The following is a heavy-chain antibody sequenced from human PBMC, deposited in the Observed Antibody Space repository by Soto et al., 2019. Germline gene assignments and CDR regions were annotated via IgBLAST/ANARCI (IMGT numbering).Heavy chain of an antibody. V-gene: IGHV1-18*01. CDR3: ARDSNWDVDY. CDR2: ISQYNGNT. D-gene: IGHD1-20*01. Sequence: QVQLVQSGAEVRKPGAPVKVSCKTSGYTFTNSGTTWVRQAPGQGLEWMGWISQYNGNTHYGQKFQGRVTMTTDTSTSTAYMELRSLRSDDTAVYYCARDSNWDVDYWGQGTLVTVSS. CDR1: GYTFTNSG. J-gene: IGHJ4*02.